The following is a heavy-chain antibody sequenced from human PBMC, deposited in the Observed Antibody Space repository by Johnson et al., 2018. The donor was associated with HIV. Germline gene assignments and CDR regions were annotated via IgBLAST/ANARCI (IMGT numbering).Heavy chain of an antibody. Sequence: QVQLLESGGGVVQPGRSLRLSCTASGFTFSTYAMHWVRQAPGKGLEWVALISYDGSDKYYADSLKARFTISRDNSKNTLYLQMNSLRAEDTAVYYCARVSQQQGGVYDAFDIWGQGTMVTVSS. V-gene: IGHV3-30*04. CDR3: ARVSQQQGGVYDAFDI. D-gene: IGHD6-13*01. J-gene: IGHJ3*02. CDR2: ISYDGSDK. CDR1: GFTFSTYA.